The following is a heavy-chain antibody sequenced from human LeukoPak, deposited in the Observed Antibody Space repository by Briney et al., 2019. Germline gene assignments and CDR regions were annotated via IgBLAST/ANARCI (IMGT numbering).Heavy chain of an antibody. Sequence: PGGSVRLSCAASGFTFSTYSMTWVRQAPGKGLEWVSYISSRSTVIYYADSLRGRFTISRDNAKNSLYLQVNSLRVEDTALYFCAREAVAGRGFDYWGQGALVTVSS. CDR1: GFTFSTYS. V-gene: IGHV3-48*01. J-gene: IGHJ4*02. CDR2: ISSRSTVI. D-gene: IGHD6-19*01. CDR3: AREAVAGRGFDY.